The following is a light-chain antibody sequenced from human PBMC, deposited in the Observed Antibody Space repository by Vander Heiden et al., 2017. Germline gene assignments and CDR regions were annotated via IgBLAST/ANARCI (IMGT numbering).Light chain of an antibody. CDR1: SSDVGGYNC. J-gene: IGLJ2*01. CDR3: SSYAGSNNLV. V-gene: IGLV2-8*01. Sequence: SALTQPPSASGSPGQSVTISCTGTSSDVGGYNCVSWYQQEPGKAPKLIISEVTKRPPGVPDRFSGSKSGNTASLTVSGLQAEDEADYYCSSYAGSNNLVFGGGTKLTVL. CDR2: EVT.